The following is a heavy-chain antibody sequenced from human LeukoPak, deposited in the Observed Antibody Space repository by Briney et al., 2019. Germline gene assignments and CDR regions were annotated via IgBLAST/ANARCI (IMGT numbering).Heavy chain of an antibody. CDR3: AREGRASSSWMGGYAFHI. CDR1: GYTFTSYA. CDR2: INAGNGNT. Sequence: ASVRVSCKASGYTFTSYAMHWVRQAPGQRLEWMGWINAGNGNTKYAQTVQGRVTITRDTSASTAYMEMSSLRSEDTAVYYCAREGRASSSWMGGYAFHIWGQGTMVTVSS. J-gene: IGHJ3*02. D-gene: IGHD6-13*01. V-gene: IGHV1-3*01.